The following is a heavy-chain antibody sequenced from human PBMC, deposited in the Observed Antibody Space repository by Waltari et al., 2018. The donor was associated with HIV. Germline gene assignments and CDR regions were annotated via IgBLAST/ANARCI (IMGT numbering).Heavy chain of an antibody. CDR2: ISSSGSTI. D-gene: IGHD3-22*01. J-gene: IGHJ4*02. CDR1: GFTFSNYE. V-gene: IGHV3-48*03. Sequence: EVKLVESGGGLVQPGGSLRLSCAASGFTFSNYEMKWVRQAPGKGLEWISYISSSGSTIYYADSVKGRLTISRDNAKNSLYVQMNSLRAEDTAVYYCARSGLYDTSGYYAPFGYWGQGTLVTVSS. CDR3: ARSGLYDTSGYYAPFGY.